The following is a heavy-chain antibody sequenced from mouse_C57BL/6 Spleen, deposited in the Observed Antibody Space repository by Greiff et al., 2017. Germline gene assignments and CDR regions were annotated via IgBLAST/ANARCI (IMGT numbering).Heavy chain of an antibody. J-gene: IGHJ4*01. V-gene: IGHV1-22*01. Sequence: EVKLVESGPELVKPGASVKMSCKASGYTFTDYNMHWVKQSHGKRLEWIGYINPNNGGTSYNQKFKGKATLTVNKSSSTAYMELRSLTSEDSAVYYCARGLSYAMDYWGQGTSVTVSS. CDR3: ARGLSYAMDY. D-gene: IGHD1-1*02. CDR2: INPNNGGT. CDR1: GYTFTDYN.